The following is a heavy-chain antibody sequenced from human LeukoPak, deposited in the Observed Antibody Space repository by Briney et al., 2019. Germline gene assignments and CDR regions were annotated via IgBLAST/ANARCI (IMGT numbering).Heavy chain of an antibody. V-gene: IGHV1-69*13. CDR2: IIPIFGTA. J-gene: IGHJ3*02. D-gene: IGHD2-2*01. Sequence: GASVKVSCKASGGTFSSYAISWVRQAPGQGLEWMGGIIPIFGTANYAQKFQGRVTITADESTSTAYMALSSLRSEDTAVYSCARGYLYCSSTSCNWGQAFDIWGQGTMVTVSS. CDR3: ARGYLYCSSTSCNWGQAFDI. CDR1: GGTFSSYA.